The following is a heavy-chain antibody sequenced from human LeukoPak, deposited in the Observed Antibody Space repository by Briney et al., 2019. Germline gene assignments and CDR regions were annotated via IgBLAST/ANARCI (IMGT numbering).Heavy chain of an antibody. CDR2: INPSGGSR. CDR1: GYTFISSH. CDR3: ARDVSFYFDY. Sequence: ASVKVSCKASGYTFISSHMHWVRQAPGQGLEWMGIINPSGGSRTYAQKFQGRVTMTRDTSTSTVYMELSSLRSEDTGVYYCARDVSFYFDYWGQGTLVTVSS. V-gene: IGHV1-46*01. J-gene: IGHJ4*02. D-gene: IGHD2/OR15-2a*01.